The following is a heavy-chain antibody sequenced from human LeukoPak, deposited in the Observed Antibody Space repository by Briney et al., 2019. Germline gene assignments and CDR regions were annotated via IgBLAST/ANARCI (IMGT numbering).Heavy chain of an antibody. V-gene: IGHV1-8*01. CDR2: MDPNSGST. CDR3: AREMGNYYYGMDV. Sequence: ASVKVSCKASGYTFTSYDINWVRQASGQGLEWMGWMDPNSGSTGYAQKFQDRVTMTRNTSINTAYMELSSLRSEDTAVYYCAREMGNYYYGMDVWGQGTTVTVSS. J-gene: IGHJ6*02. D-gene: IGHD5-24*01. CDR1: GYTFTSYD.